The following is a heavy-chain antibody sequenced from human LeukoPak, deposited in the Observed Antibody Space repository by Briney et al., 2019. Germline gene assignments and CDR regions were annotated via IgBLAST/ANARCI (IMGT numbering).Heavy chain of an antibody. V-gene: IGHV4-59*01. CDR1: GGSISSYY. D-gene: IGHD6-19*01. CDR3: ARGAGYSSGWYDFDY. Sequence: SETLSLTCTVSGGSISSYYWSWIRQPPGKGMEWIGYIYYSGSTNYNPTLTSRVTISVDTSKSQFSLKLSSVTAADTAVYYCARGAGYSSGWYDFDYWGQGTLVTVSS. J-gene: IGHJ4*02. CDR2: IYYSGST.